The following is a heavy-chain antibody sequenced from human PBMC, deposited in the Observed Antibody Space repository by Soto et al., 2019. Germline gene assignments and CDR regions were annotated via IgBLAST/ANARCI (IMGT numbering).Heavy chain of an antibody. CDR1: GFTFSSYA. D-gene: IGHD6-13*01. Sequence: PGGSLRLSCAASGFTFSSYAMHWVRQAPGKGLEWVAVISYDGSNKYYADSVKGRFTISRDNSKNTLYLQMNSLRAEDTAVYYCARVSAAERYYYYGMDVWGRGSTVTVSS. CDR3: ARVSAAERYYYYGMDV. CDR2: ISYDGSNK. V-gene: IGHV3-30-3*01. J-gene: IGHJ6*02.